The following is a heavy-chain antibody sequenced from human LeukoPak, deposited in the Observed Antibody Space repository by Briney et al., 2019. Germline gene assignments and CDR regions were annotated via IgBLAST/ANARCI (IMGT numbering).Heavy chain of an antibody. CDR1: GFTFSSYA. CDR2: ISGSGGST. V-gene: IGHV3-23*01. Sequence: PGGSLRLSCAASGFTFSSYAMSWVRQAPGKGLEWVSAISGSGGSTYYADSVKGRFTISRDNSKNTLYLQMNSLRAEDTAVYYCANSQGLPMIVSVDWFDPWGQGTLVTVSS. CDR3: ANSQGLPMIVSVDWFDP. J-gene: IGHJ5*02. D-gene: IGHD3-22*01.